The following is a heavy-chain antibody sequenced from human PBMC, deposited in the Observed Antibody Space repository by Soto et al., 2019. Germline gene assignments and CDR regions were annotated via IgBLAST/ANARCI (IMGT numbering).Heavy chain of an antibody. Sequence: SGPTLVNPTQTLTLTCTFSGFSLSTTGEGVGWFRQPPGKALEWLALIYWDDSARYSPSLKSRLTITKRTSENQVVLTLTNTDPVDTATYFCVNPTASDGAWFDPWGQGTLVTVSS. V-gene: IGHV2-5*02. CDR1: GFSLSTTGEG. CDR2: IYWDDSA. CDR3: VNPTASDGAWFDP. J-gene: IGHJ5*02.